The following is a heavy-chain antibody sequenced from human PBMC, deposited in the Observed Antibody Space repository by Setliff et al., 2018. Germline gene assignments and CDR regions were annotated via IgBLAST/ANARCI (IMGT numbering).Heavy chain of an antibody. V-gene: IGHV3-30*03. J-gene: IGHJ4*02. CDR1: GFTFSNYE. CDR3: ARTCSGSGCYAGLES. Sequence: GGSLRLSCAASGFTFSNYEMNWVRQAPGKGLEWVAVILDDGVKKYHADSVKGRFTISRDNSKNTLYLQMNSLRPEDTAVYYCARTCSGSGCYAGLESWGQGTPVTVSS. D-gene: IGHD2-15*01. CDR2: ILDDGVKK.